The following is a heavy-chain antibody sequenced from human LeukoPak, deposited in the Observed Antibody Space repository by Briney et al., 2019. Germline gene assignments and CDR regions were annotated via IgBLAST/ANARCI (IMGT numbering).Heavy chain of an antibody. CDR2: IIPIFGTA. D-gene: IGHD2-21*02. CDR3: ARAKPDCGGDCYSGEFDY. V-gene: IGHV1-69*13. J-gene: IGHJ4*02. CDR1: GGTFISYA. Sequence: GASVTVSFTASGGTFISYAISWVRQAPGQGLEWMGGIIPIFGTANYAQKFQGRVTITADESTSTAYMELSSLRSEDTAVYYCARAKPDCGGDCYSGEFDYWGQGTLVTVSS.